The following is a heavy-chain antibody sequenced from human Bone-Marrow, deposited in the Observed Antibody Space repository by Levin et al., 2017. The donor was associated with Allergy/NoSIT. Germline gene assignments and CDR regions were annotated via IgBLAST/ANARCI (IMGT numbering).Heavy chain of an antibody. D-gene: IGHD2-15*01. CDR1: GFTFSDYY. J-gene: IGHJ6*02. V-gene: IGHV3-11*01. Sequence: PGGSLRLSCAASGFTFSDYYMSWIRQAPGKGLEWISFISSSGNTIYYADSVKGRFTISRDNAKNSLSLQMNSLRAEDTAVYYCARYFCSGGSCYVSDYYYYALDVWGQGTTVTVSS. CDR2: ISSSGNTI. CDR3: ARYFCSGGSCYVSDYYYYALDV.